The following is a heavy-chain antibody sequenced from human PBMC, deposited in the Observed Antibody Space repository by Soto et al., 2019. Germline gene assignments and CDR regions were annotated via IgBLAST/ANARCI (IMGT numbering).Heavy chain of an antibody. CDR1: GFIFSDYA. CDR2: ISPAGTNQ. Sequence: PGGSLRLSCVASGFIFSDYAMHWARQAPGKGLEWVALISPAGTNQYYADSAKGRFTISRDNSKNTLYLQMNSPRPEDTGLYYCARENSRISPRLFQHWGHGTLVTVSS. V-gene: IGHV3-30-3*01. CDR3: ARENSRISPRLFQH. J-gene: IGHJ1*01. D-gene: IGHD6-6*01.